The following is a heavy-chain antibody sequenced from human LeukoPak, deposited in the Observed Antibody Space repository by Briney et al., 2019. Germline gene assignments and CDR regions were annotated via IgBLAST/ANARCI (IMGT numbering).Heavy chain of an antibody. Sequence: PSETLSLTCAVYGGSFSGYYWSWIRQPPGKGLEWIGEINHSGSTNYNPSLKSRVTISVDTSKNQFSLKLSSVTAADTAVYYCARGRLGYSYGYPYWGQGTLVTVSS. CDR1: GGSFSGYY. CDR3: ARGRLGYSYGYPY. CDR2: INHSGST. J-gene: IGHJ4*02. V-gene: IGHV4-34*01. D-gene: IGHD5-18*01.